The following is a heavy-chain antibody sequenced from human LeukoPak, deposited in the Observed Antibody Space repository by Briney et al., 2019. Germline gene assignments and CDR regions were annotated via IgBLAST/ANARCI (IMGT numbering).Heavy chain of an antibody. V-gene: IGHV3-30*02. CDR2: IRFDGSTK. J-gene: IGHJ4*02. CDR1: GFTFSNYG. D-gene: IGHD6-13*01. Sequence: QPGGSLRLSCATSGFTFSNYGMHWVRQAPGKGLEWVAFIRFDGSTKYYADSVKGRFTISRDNSKNTLYLQMNSLRAEDTAVYYCARGGPAAGRFDYWGQGTLVTVSS. CDR3: ARGGPAAGRFDY.